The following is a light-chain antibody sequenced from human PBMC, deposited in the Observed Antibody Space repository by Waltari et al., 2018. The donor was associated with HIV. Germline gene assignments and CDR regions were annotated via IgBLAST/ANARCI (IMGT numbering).Light chain of an antibody. CDR3: QAWGNNTVV. CDR2: QDR. J-gene: IGLJ2*01. V-gene: IGLV3-1*01. CDR1: NLSNNY. Sequence: SYDLTRAPSLSVSPGQAAKILCSGFNLSNNYVSWYQQKPGQSPLLLIFQDRKRPSGIPGRFSCSSPGNTATLTISGTQAVDEADYFCQAWGNNTVVFGGGTKLTVL.